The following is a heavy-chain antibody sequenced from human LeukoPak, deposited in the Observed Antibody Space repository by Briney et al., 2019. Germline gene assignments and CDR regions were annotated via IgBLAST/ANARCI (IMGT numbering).Heavy chain of an antibody. CDR1: GDSISSSNLF. V-gene: IGHV4-39*07. D-gene: IGHD3-10*01. CDR3: TKDASSYYIGY. J-gene: IGHJ4*02. Sequence: SETLSLTCTVSGDSISSSNLFWGWIRQPPGKGLEWIGGFYYSGSTFYNPSLNSRATISGDRSKNQISLRLSSVTAADTAVYYCTKDASSYYIGYWGQGILVTVSS. CDR2: FYYSGST.